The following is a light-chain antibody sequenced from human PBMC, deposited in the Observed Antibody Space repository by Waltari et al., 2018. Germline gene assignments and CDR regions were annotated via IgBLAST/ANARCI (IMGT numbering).Light chain of an antibody. J-gene: IGLJ1*01. Sequence: QSALTQPASVSGSPGQSITISCTGSSTDVAAYNFVSWYQQHPGKVPKLILYDVGNRPSGISHRFSASKSGNTASLTISGLQEEDEGEYYCSSYTTSTTLLFGTGTRLTVL. CDR3: SSYTTSTTLL. CDR2: DVG. V-gene: IGLV2-14*01. CDR1: STDVAAYNF.